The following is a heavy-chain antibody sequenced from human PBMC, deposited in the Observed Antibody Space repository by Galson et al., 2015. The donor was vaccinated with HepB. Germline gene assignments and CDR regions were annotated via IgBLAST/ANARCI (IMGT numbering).Heavy chain of an antibody. D-gene: IGHD3-10*01. CDR3: ARDRGGVYDY. Sequence: SLRLSCAASGFTFSDYYMSWIRQAPGKGLEWVSYISGSGNIIFYADSVKGRFTISRDNAKNLLYLQMNSLRAEDTAVYYCARDRGGVYDYWGQGTQVTVSS. V-gene: IGHV3-11*01. CDR1: GFTFSDYY. J-gene: IGHJ4*02. CDR2: ISGSGNII.